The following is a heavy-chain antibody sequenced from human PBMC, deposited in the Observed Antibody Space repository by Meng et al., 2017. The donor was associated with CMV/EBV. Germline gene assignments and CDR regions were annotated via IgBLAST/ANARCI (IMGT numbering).Heavy chain of an antibody. CDR1: GGSTRCGDYY. CDR2: IYYSGST. CDR3: ARGGGYCSGGSCYSYNWFDP. Sequence: QVQLQESGPGLVKPSPTLSLPCTVPGGSTRCGDYYWSWIRQPPGKGLEWIGYIYYSGSTYYNPSLKSRVTISVDTSKNQFSLKLSSVTAADTAVYYCARGGGYCSGGSCYSYNWFDPWGQGTLVTVSA. D-gene: IGHD2-15*01. J-gene: IGHJ5*02. V-gene: IGHV4-30-4*08.